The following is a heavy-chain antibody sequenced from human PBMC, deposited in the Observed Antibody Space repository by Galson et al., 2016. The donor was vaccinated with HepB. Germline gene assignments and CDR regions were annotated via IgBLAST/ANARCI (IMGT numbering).Heavy chain of an antibody. J-gene: IGHJ5*01. CDR3: ARLGANPSCLGGSCYRWFDS. Sequence: SLRLSFAVSDFSVSVSYMSWVRQAPGKGLEWVSVLYRGGYTNYADSVKGRFTISRDNSKNTLYLQMNSLRADDTAVYYCARLGANPSCLGGSCYRWFDSWGQGIMVTVSS. D-gene: IGHD2-15*01. CDR2: LYRGGYT. V-gene: IGHV3-53*01. CDR1: DFSVSVSY.